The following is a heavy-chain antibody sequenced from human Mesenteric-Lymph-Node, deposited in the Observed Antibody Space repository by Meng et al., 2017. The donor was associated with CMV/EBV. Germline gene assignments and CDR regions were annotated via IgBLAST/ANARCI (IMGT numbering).Heavy chain of an antibody. CDR2: INPNTGGT. CDR1: GYIFNGDY. CDR3: ARGPDYYDSSGSWTRYFDY. D-gene: IGHD3-22*01. J-gene: IGHJ4*02. V-gene: IGHV1-2*02. Sequence: ASVKVSCKASGYIFNGDYIHWVRQAPGQGLEWMGWINPNTGGTDCAEKFQGRVTMTTDTSTSTAYMELRSLRSDDTAVYYCARGPDYYDSSGSWTRYFDYWGQGTLVTVSS.